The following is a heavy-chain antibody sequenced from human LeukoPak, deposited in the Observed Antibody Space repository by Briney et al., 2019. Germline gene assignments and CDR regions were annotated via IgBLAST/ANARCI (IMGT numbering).Heavy chain of an antibody. V-gene: IGHV3-23*01. CDR1: RFTFSSYA. Sequence: GGSLRLSCVASRFTFSSYAMSWVRQAPGKGLEWVSPISGSGGGTYYADSVKGRFTISRDNSKNTLYLQMDSLRAEDTAVYYCAKASYSGYDFFDYWGQGTLVTVSS. J-gene: IGHJ4*02. CDR3: AKASYSGYDFFDY. CDR2: ISGSGGGT. D-gene: IGHD5-12*01.